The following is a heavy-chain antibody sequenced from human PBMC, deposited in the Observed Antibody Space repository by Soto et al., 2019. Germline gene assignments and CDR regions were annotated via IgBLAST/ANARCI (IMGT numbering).Heavy chain of an antibody. D-gene: IGHD3-22*01. CDR3: ACLTPASSGDTI. Sequence: QVQLVQSGAEVKKPGASVKVSCKASGYTFIAYYMLWVRQAPGQGLEWVGWINPNSGGTNYAQKFQGRVTMTRDTSITTAYMELSSLTSDDTALYYCACLTPASSGDTIWGQGTMVTVSS. J-gene: IGHJ3*02. CDR2: INPNSGGT. CDR1: GYTFIAYY. V-gene: IGHV1-2*02.